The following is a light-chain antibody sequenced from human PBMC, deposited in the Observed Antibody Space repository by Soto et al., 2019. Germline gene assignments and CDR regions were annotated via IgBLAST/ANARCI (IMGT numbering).Light chain of an antibody. J-gene: IGLJ1*01. CDR1: SSDVGGYDY. Sequence: QSVLTQPASMSGSPGQSITISCTGTSSDVGGYDYVSWYQIHPGKAPKLMVFEVSNRPSGVSYRLSGSKSGNTASLTISGLQAEDEADYFCSSYSLSTAYLFGTGTKVTVL. V-gene: IGLV2-14*01. CDR2: EVS. CDR3: SSYSLSTAYL.